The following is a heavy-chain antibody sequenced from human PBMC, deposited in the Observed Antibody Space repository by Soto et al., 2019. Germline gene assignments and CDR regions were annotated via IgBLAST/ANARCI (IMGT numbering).Heavy chain of an antibody. CDR2: ISYDGSNK. D-gene: IGHD2-2*01. J-gene: IGHJ4*02. Sequence: PGGSLRLSCAASGFTFSSYGMHWVRQAPGKGLEWVAVISYDGSNKYYADSVKGRFTISRDNSKNTLYLQMNSLRAEDTAVYYCAKGGYQLRLIVDFSAQGTPVTVSS. V-gene: IGHV3-30*18. CDR1: GFTFSSYG. CDR3: AKGGYQLRLIVDF.